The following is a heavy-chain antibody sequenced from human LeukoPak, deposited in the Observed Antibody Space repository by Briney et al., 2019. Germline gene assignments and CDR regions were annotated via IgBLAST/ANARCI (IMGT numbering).Heavy chain of an antibody. J-gene: IGHJ4*02. CDR3: AKDIYGDYGGFDY. CDR1: GFNDNSKY. V-gene: IGHV3-23*01. D-gene: IGHD4-17*01. CDR2: IRGSGGST. Sequence: GGSLRLSCAVSGFNDNSKYMTWIRQAPGKGLEWVSAIRGSGGSTYYADSVKGRFTIPRDNSKNTLYLQMNSLRAEDTAVYYCAKDIYGDYGGFDYWGQGTLVTVSS.